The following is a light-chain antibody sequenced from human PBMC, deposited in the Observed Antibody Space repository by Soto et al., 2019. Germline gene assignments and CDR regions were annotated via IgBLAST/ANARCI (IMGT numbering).Light chain of an antibody. J-gene: IGLJ1*01. CDR3: SSYRSSSTLYV. V-gene: IGLV2-14*01. Sequence: QSVLTQPASVSGSPGQSITISCTGTSSDVGGYNYVSWYQQLPGKAPRLMIYEVSNRPSGVSNRFSGSKYGNTASLTISGLQSEDEADYYCSSYRSSSTLYVFGTGTKAT. CDR2: EVS. CDR1: SSDVGGYNY.